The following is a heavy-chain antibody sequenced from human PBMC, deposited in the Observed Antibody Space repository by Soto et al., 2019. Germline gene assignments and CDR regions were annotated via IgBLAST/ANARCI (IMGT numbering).Heavy chain of an antibody. CDR2: IWYDGSNK. CDR3: ARASTVVTRMAA. V-gene: IGHV3-33*01. D-gene: IGHD4-17*01. J-gene: IGHJ6*02. Sequence: GGSLRLSCAASGFTFSSYGMHWVRQAPGKGLEWVAVIWYDGSNKYYADPVKGRFTISRDNSKNTLYLQMNSLRAEDTAVYYCARASTVVTRMAAWGQGTTVTVYS. CDR1: GFTFSSYG.